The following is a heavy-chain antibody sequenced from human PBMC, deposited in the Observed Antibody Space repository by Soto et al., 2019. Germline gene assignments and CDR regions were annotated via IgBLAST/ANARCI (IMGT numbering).Heavy chain of an antibody. D-gene: IGHD3-10*01. CDR2: IYWDDDK. J-gene: IGHJ3*02. Sequence: QITLKESGPTLVKPTQTLTLTCTFSGFSLSTSGVGVGWIRQPPGKALEWLALIYWDDDKRYSPSLKSRLTITKDTSKNRVVLTRTNMDPVDTATYYCAHRPVTMFRGVDDAFDIWGQGTMVTVSS. CDR1: GFSLSTSGVG. CDR3: AHRPVTMFRGVDDAFDI. V-gene: IGHV2-5*02.